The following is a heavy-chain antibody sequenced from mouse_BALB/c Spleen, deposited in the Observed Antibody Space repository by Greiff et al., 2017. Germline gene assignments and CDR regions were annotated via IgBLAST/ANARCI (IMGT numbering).Heavy chain of an antibody. Sequence: VQLQQSGPELVKPGASVKISCKASGYAFSSSWMNWVKQRPGQGLEWIGRIYPGDGDTNYNGKFKGKATLTADKSSSTAYIQLSSLTSVDSAVYFCARGGSSYGFAYWGQGTLVTVSA. CDR3: ARGGSSYGFAY. J-gene: IGHJ3*01. CDR1: GYAFSSSW. D-gene: IGHD1-1*01. CDR2: IYPGDGDT. V-gene: IGHV1-82*01.